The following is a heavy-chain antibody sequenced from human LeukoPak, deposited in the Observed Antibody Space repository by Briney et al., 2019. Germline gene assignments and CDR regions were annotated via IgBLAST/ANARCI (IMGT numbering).Heavy chain of an antibody. D-gene: IGHD6-13*01. Sequence: GGSLRLSCAASGFSFSTYWMTWVRQAPGKGLFWVSGISAGGGSTYYADSVKGRFSISRDNSRNTLYLQMNSLRAEDTAVYYCAKDAAGPEYWGQGTLVTVSS. CDR2: ISAGGGST. CDR3: AKDAAGPEY. J-gene: IGHJ4*02. V-gene: IGHV3-23*01. CDR1: GFSFSTYW.